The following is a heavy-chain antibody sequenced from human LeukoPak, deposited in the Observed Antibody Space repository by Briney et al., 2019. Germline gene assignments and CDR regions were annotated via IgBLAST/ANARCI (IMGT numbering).Heavy chain of an antibody. J-gene: IGHJ4*02. D-gene: IGHD5-12*01. V-gene: IGHV3-23*01. Sequence: GGSLRLSCAASGFTFSSYEMNWVRQAPGKGLEWVSAITGSAGSTYYAGSVKGRFTISRDNSKNTLYLQMNSLRAEDTAVYYCAKDRAPWLPGDYWGQGTLVTVSS. CDR2: ITGSAGST. CDR1: GFTFSSYE. CDR3: AKDRAPWLPGDY.